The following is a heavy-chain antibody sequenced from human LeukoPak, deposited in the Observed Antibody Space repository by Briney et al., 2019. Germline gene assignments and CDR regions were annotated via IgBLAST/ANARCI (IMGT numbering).Heavy chain of an antibody. D-gene: IGHD5-18*01. J-gene: IGHJ4*02. V-gene: IGHV3-21*01. CDR1: GFTFSSYS. CDR3: AASTKHTAMVDY. Sequence: TGVSLRLSCAASGFTFSSYSMNWVRQAPGKGLEWVSSIGSSSTYIYYADSVKGRFTISRDNAKNSLYLQMNSLRAEDTAVYYCAASTKHTAMVDYWGQGTLVTVSS. CDR2: IGSSSTYI.